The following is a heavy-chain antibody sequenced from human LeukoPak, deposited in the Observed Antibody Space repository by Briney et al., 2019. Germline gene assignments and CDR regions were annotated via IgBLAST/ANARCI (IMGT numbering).Heavy chain of an antibody. CDR3: ARVKVVPASYYYYMDV. J-gene: IGHJ6*03. CDR2: IIPIFGTA. Sequence: SVKVSCKASGGTFSSYAISWVRQAPGQGLEWMGGIIPIFGTANYAQKFQGRVTITTDESTSTAYMELSSLRSEDTAVYYCARVKVVPASYYYYMDVWGKGTTVTVSS. CDR1: GGTFSSYA. V-gene: IGHV1-69*05. D-gene: IGHD2-2*01.